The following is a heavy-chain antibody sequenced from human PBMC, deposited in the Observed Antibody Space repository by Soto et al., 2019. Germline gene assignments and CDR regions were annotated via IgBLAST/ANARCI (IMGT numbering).Heavy chain of an antibody. CDR1: GGTFSRYI. V-gene: IGHV1-69*08. CDR3: AREDRDRETGLVPAAIDGMDV. D-gene: IGHD2-2*01. J-gene: IGHJ6*02. CDR2: IIPIFGIA. Sequence: QVQLVQSGAEVKKPGSSVKVSCKASGGTFSRYIITWVRQAPGHGLEWIGRIIPIFGIASYAQKFQGRVTITADDSTSTAYMELSSLRSDDTAVYYCAREDRDRETGLVPAAIDGMDVWGQGTTVTVSS.